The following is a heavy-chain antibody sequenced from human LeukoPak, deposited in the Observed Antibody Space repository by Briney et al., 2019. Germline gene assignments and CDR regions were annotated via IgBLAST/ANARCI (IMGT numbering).Heavy chain of an antibody. Sequence: SETLSLTCTVSGGSIRSYYWSWIRQPAGEGVEGIGRIYTSGSTNYNPSLKSRVTMSVDTSKNQFSLKLSSVTAADTAVYYCAREGILSFGAFDIWGQGTMVTVSS. D-gene: IGHD3-10*01. V-gene: IGHV4-4*07. CDR2: IYTSGST. CDR3: AREGILSFGAFDI. CDR1: GGSIRSYY. J-gene: IGHJ3*02.